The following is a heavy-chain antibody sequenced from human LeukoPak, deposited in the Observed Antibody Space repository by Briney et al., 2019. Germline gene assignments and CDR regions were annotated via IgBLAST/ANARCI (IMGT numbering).Heavy chain of an antibody. J-gene: IGHJ4*02. CDR2: IYYSGNT. CDR3: ARLPGITIFGVVSSRPKYYFDY. Sequence: SETLSLTCAVSGGSISSGGYSWSWIRQPPGKGLEWIGYIYYSGNTYYNPSLKSRVTISVDMSKNQFSLKLNSVTAADTAVYYCARLPGITIFGVVSSRPKYYFDYWGQGALVTVSS. V-gene: IGHV4-30-4*07. CDR1: GGSISSGGYS. D-gene: IGHD3-3*01.